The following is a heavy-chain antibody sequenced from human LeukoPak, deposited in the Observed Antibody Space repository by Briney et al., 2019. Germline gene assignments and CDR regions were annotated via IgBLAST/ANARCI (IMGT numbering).Heavy chain of an antibody. Sequence: PGGSLRLSCAASGFTFSSYGMHWVRQAPGKGLEWVAVIWYDGSNKYYADSVKGRFTTSRDNSKNTLYLQMNSLRAEDTAVYYCARGGRSSSGGFYDYWGQGTLVTVSS. V-gene: IGHV3-33*01. CDR1: GFTFSSYG. CDR3: ARGGRSSSGGFYDY. CDR2: IWYDGSNK. J-gene: IGHJ4*02. D-gene: IGHD6-6*01.